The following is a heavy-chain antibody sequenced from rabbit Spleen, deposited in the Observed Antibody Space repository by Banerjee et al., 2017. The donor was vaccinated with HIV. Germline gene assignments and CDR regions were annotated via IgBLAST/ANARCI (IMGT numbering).Heavy chain of an antibody. CDR1: GFSFSNKAV. J-gene: IGHJ6*01. Sequence: QEQLVESGGGLVQPGGSLKLSCTASGFSFSNKAVMCWVRQAPGKGLEWIACISDRSGRTDYASWAKGRFTCSKASSTTVTLQMTSLTVADMATYFCARDTGSSFSSYGMDLWGPGTLVTVS. CDR3: ARDTGSSFSSYGMDL. CDR2: ISDRSGRT. V-gene: IGHV1S45*01. D-gene: IGHD8-1*01.